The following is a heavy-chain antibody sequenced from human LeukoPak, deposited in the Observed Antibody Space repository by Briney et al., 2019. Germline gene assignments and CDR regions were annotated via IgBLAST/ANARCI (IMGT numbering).Heavy chain of an antibody. D-gene: IGHD3-9*01. V-gene: IGHV1-2*02. CDR1: GYTFNDYY. Sequence: ASVKVSCKTSGYTFNDYYVHWVRQAPGQGLEWMGWINPNSGRTNYAPKFQGRVTLTTDTSISTAYMEQSSLISGDTALYFCARDSSDVLTGYYHFWGQGTLVTVSS. CDR2: INPNSGRT. J-gene: IGHJ4*02. CDR3: ARDSSDVLTGYYHF.